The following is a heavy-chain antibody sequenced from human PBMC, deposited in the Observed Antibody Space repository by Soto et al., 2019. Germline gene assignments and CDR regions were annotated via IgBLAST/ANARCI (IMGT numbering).Heavy chain of an antibody. CDR1: GFTFSNIW. V-gene: IGHV3-7*01. CDR2: ISPDGGEI. J-gene: IGHJ4*02. CDR3: AKGPR. Sequence: PGGSLRLSCAASGFTFSNIWMSWVRRSPEKGPEWVASISPDGGEIYYVDSVKGRFTISRDNTRNSLYLQMNSPRAEDTAVYYCAKGPRWGQGTLVTVSS.